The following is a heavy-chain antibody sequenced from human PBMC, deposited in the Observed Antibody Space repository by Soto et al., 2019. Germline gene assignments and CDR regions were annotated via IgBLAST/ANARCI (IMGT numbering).Heavy chain of an antibody. CDR1: GFTFSSYA. Sequence: EVQLLESGGGLVQPGGSLRLSCAASGFTFSSYALSWVRQAPGKGLEWVSAISANGQGIYYADSVRGRFTISRDNSKNTISLHMDSLRAEDTAVYYCAKDRNYPRDYFHYWGQGTLVTVSS. J-gene: IGHJ4*02. D-gene: IGHD1-7*01. V-gene: IGHV3-23*01. CDR2: ISANGQGI. CDR3: AKDRNYPRDYFHY.